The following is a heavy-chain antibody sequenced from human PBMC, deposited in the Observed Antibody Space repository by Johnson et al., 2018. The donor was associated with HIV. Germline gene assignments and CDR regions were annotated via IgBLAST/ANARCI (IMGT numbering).Heavy chain of an antibody. J-gene: IGHJ3*02. V-gene: IGHV3-9*01. CDR2: ISRHSDTI. CDR3: AKERDSGFYYPDYGFDM. Sequence: VQLVESGGGLVQPGRSLRLSCAASGFTFDDYGMHWVRQGPGKGLEWLSGISRHSDTIDYADSVKGRFRITRDNAKKSLYLQMDSLRVEDTALYYCAKERDSGFYYPDYGFDMWGQGTMVTVSS. D-gene: IGHD3-22*01. CDR1: GFTFDDYG.